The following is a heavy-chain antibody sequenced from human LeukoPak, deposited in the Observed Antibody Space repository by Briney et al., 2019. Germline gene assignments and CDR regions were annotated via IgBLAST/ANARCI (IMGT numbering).Heavy chain of an antibody. CDR2: IRSKANSYAT. CDR3: TRHSTGYCTNGVCFLFDP. D-gene: IGHD2-8*01. V-gene: IGHV3-73*01. J-gene: IGHJ5*02. CDR1: GFTFSGSA. Sequence: PGGSLKLSCAASGFTFSGSAMRWVRQASGKGLEWVGRIRSKANSYATAYAASVKGRFTISRDDSKNTAYLQMNSLKTEDTAVYYCTRHSTGYCTNGVCFLFDPWGQGTLVTVSS.